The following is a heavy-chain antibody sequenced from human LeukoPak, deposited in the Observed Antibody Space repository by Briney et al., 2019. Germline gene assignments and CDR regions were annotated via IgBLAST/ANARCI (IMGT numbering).Heavy chain of an antibody. CDR1: GYSISSGYY. V-gene: IGHV4-38-2*02. D-gene: IGHD6-19*01. CDR2: IYHSGSS. J-gene: IGHJ5*02. Sequence: SETLSLTCAVSGYSISSGYYWAWIRQPPGKGLEWIGIIYHSGSSYYNPSLKSRVTLAVDTSKNQFSLKLSSVTAADTAVYYCARDLDSSGWYWFDPWGQGTLVTVSS. CDR3: ARDLDSSGWYWFDP.